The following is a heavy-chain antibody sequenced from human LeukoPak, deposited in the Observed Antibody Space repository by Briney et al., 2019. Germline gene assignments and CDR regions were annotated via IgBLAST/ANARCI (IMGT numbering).Heavy chain of an antibody. CDR1: GGSISSSSYY. D-gene: IGHD2-2*01. CDR3: ARGLLGVPAGMYYFDY. Sequence: SETLSLTCTVSGGSISSSSYYWGWIRQPPGKGLEWIGSTYYSGSTYYNPSLKSRVTISVDTSKNQFSLKLSSVTAADTAVYYCARGLLGVPAGMYYFDYWGQGTLVTVSS. J-gene: IGHJ4*02. CDR2: TYYSGST. V-gene: IGHV4-39*02.